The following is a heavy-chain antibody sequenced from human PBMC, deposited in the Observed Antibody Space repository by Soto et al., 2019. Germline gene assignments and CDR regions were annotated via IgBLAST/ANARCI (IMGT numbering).Heavy chain of an antibody. D-gene: IGHD1-26*01. V-gene: IGHV4-30-4*01. J-gene: IGHJ3*02. CDR1: GGSISSGDYY. CDR3: ARDRIGWATPDDAFDI. CDR2: IYYSGST. Sequence: SETLSLTSTVSGGSISSGDYYWSWIRQPPGKGLEWIGYIYYSGSTYYNPSLKSRVTISVDTSKNQFSLKLSSVTAADTAVYYCARDRIGWATPDDAFDIWGQGTMVTVSS.